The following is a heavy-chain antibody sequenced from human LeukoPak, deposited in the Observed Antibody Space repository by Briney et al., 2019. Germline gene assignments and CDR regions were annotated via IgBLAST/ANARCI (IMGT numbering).Heavy chain of an antibody. CDR2: MNPDGSEK. CDR1: GITFSNYW. V-gene: IGHV3-7*01. CDR3: ATEPGIGYAFDI. D-gene: IGHD2-15*01. J-gene: IGHJ3*02. Sequence: GGSLRLSCAASGITFSNYWMSWVRQAPGKGLEWVANMNPDGSEKNYAHSVKGRFTISRDNAKNSLSLQMNSLRAEDTAVYYCATEPGIGYAFDIWGQGRMVTVSS.